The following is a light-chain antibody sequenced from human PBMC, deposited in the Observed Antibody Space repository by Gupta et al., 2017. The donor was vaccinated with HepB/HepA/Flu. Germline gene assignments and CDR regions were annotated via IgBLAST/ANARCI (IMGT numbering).Light chain of an antibody. CDR2: VESSGRY. CDR3: ETWDSNIRV. J-gene: IGLJ2*01. CDR1: SGYSHYS. Sequence: QLMVTQSSSASASLGSSVKLTCTLSSGYSHYSIGWHQQPGKAPRFLMKVESSGRYNKGSGIPDRFSGSSSGAARYLTISNLQSEDEADYYCETWDSNIRVFGGGTKLPVL. V-gene: IGLV4-60*03.